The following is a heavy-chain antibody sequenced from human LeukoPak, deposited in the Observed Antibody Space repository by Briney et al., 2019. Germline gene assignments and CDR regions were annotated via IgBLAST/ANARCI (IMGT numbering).Heavy chain of an antibody. J-gene: IGHJ6*04. CDR2: ISSSGSTV. CDR3: ARALDSALDV. V-gene: IGHV3-48*01. Sequence: GGSLRLSCVGSGFTFSTYNMNWVRQAPGKGLEWVSYISSSGSTVYYADSVRGRFTVSRDNARNSLYLQMAGLTAEDTAVYYCARALDSALDVWGNGTTVTVSS. CDR1: GFTFSTYN. D-gene: IGHD3/OR15-3a*01.